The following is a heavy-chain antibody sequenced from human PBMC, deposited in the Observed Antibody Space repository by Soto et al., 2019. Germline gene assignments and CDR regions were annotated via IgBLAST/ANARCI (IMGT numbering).Heavy chain of an antibody. CDR2: IYPGDSDT. CDR3: ARSTYYDSSGGDY. Sequence: HGESLKISCKGSGCSFTSYWIGWVRQMPGKGLEWMGIIYPGDSDTRYSPSFQGQVTISADKSISTAYLQWSSLKASDTAMYYCARSTYYDSSGGDYWGQGTLVTVSS. CDR1: GCSFTSYW. J-gene: IGHJ4*02. V-gene: IGHV5-51*01. D-gene: IGHD3-22*01.